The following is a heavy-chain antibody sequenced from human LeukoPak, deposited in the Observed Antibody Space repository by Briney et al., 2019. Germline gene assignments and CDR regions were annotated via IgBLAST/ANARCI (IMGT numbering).Heavy chain of an antibody. CDR3: ARETSYYYDSSGYYLPPDY. V-gene: IGHV4-61*02. J-gene: IGHJ4*02. D-gene: IGHD3-22*01. CDR2: IYTSGST. CDR1: GGSISSGSYY. Sequence: SQTLSLTCTVSGGSISSGSYYWSWIRQPAGKGLEWIGRIYTSGSTNYNPSLKSRVTISVDTSKNQFSLKLSSVTAADAAVYYCARETSYYYDSSGYYLPPDYWGQGTLVTVSS.